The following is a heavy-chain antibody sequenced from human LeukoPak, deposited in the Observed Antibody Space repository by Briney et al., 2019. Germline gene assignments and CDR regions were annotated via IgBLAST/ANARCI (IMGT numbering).Heavy chain of an antibody. D-gene: IGHD5-24*01. CDR1: GGTFTSYA. CDR2: IIPIFGTA. J-gene: IGHJ3*02. Sequence: SVKVSCKASGGTFTSYAMSWVRQAPGQGLGWVGGIIPIFGTANYAEKFQGRVTITAEESTSTAYMELSSLRSEDTAVYYCARAVEWLQLPDAFDIWGQGTMVTVSS. V-gene: IGHV1-69*13. CDR3: ARAVEWLQLPDAFDI.